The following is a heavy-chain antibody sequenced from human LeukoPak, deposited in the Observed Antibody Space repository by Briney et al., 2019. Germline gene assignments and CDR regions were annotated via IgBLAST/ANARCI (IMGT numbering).Heavy chain of an antibody. V-gene: IGHV3-23*01. CDR1: GFTFRSYA. J-gene: IGHJ4*02. D-gene: IGHD3-3*01. CDR2: ISDSGGSS. Sequence: GGSLRLSCAASGFTFRSYAMSWVRQAPGKGLEWFSSISDSGGSSYYADSVKGRFTISRDNSKNTLYLQMHGLRAEDTAVYYCAKDGFALALHYSFDYWGQGTLVTVSS. CDR3: AKDGFALALHYSFDY.